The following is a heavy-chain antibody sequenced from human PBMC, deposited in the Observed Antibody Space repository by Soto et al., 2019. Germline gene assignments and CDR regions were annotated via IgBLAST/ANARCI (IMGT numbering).Heavy chain of an antibody. D-gene: IGHD2-15*01. V-gene: IGHV3-30*18. CDR1: GFTFSSYG. Sequence: GGSLRLSCAASGFTFSSYGMHWVRQAPGKGLEWVAVISYDGSNKYYADSVKGRFTISRDNSKNTLHLQMNSLRAEDTAVYYCAKDPHCSFGSCPSSQNWFDPWGQGTLVTVSS. J-gene: IGHJ5*02. CDR2: ISYDGSNK. CDR3: AKDPHCSFGSCPSSQNWFDP.